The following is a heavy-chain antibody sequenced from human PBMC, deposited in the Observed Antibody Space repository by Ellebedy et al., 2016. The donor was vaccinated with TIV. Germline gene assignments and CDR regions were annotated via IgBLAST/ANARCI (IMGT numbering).Heavy chain of an antibody. CDR3: ARSLLIFSFDKCYFDL. D-gene: IGHD3/OR15-3a*01. CDR2: LFDTGNT. V-gene: IGHV4-39*01. CDR1: GGSISGSSYN. Sequence: SETLSLTCTVSGGSISGSSYNWGWIRQPPGKGLEWIGNLFDTGNTYYNPSLTSRVSISVDTSKNQFSLRLSSVTAADTAVYYCARSLLIFSFDKCYFDLWGRGTLVTVSS. J-gene: IGHJ2*01.